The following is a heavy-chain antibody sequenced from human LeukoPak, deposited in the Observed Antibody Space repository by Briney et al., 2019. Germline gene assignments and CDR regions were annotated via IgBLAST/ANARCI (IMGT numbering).Heavy chain of an antibody. D-gene: IGHD6-25*01. J-gene: IGHJ4*02. CDR3: AKDMAATLDY. CDR2: IRYDGSNK. V-gene: IGHV3-30*02. CDR1: GFTFSSYG. Sequence: GESLRLSCAASGFTFSSYGMHWVRQAPGKGLEWVAFIRYDGSNKYYADSVKGRFTISRDNSKNTLYLQMNSLRAEDTAVYYCAKDMAATLDYWGQGTLVTVSS.